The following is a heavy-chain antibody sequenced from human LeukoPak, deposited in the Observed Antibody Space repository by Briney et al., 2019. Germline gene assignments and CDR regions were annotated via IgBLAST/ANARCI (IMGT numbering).Heavy chain of an antibody. D-gene: IGHD6-13*01. CDR1: GFAFSSYA. J-gene: IGHJ3*02. CDR3: AKGTTSGYSSDAFDI. Sequence: GGSLRLSCAASGFAFSSYAMSWVRQAPGKGLEWVSAISGSGGSTYYADSVKGRFTISRDNSKNTLYLQMNSLRAEDTAVYYCAKGTTSGYSSDAFDIWGQGTMVTVSS. CDR2: ISGSGGST. V-gene: IGHV3-23*01.